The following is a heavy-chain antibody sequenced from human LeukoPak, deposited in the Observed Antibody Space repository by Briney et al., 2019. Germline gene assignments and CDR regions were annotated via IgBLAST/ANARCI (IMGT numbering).Heavy chain of an antibody. V-gene: IGHV4-34*01. CDR2: INHSGTT. CDR1: GVSFSGYY. J-gene: IGHJ4*02. Sequence: SETLSLICAVYGVSFSGYYWTWIRQPPGKGLEWIGEINHSGTTNYNPSLKSRVTISVDTSKNQFSLKLSSVTAADTAVYYCATSGYAGWANNYWGQGTLVTVSS. CDR3: ATSGYAGWANNY. D-gene: IGHD5-12*01.